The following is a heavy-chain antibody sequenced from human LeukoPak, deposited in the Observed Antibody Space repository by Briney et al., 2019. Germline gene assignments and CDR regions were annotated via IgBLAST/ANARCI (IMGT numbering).Heavy chain of an antibody. CDR1: GYTFTSYG. D-gene: IGHD3-22*01. CDR3: ARNSKYYDSSGYSVY. J-gene: IGHJ4*02. Sequence: ASVKVSCKASGYTFTSYGIGWVRQAPGQGLEWMGWISAYNGNTNYAQKLQSRVTMTTDTSTSTAYMELRSLRSDDAAVYYCARNSKYYDSSGYSVYWGQGTLVTVSS. V-gene: IGHV1-18*01. CDR2: ISAYNGNT.